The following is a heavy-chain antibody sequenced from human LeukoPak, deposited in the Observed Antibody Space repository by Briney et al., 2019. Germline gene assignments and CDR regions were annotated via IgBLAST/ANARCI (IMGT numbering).Heavy chain of an antibody. CDR2: INPSGGST. Sequence: ASVKVSCKASGYTFTNYYMHGVRQAPGQGLEWMGIINPSGGSTSYAQKFQGRVTMTRDTSTSTVYMELSSLRSEDTAVSYGARDRSEAAAGTAFDYWGQGTLVTVSS. D-gene: IGHD6-13*01. CDR1: GYTFTNYY. J-gene: IGHJ4*02. CDR3: ARDRSEAAAGTAFDY. V-gene: IGHV1-46*01.